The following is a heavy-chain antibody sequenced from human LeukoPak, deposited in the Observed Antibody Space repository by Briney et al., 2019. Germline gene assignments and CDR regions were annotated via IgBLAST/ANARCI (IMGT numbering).Heavy chain of an antibody. CDR3: ARDHYDILTGYYGILY. CDR1: GYTFTSYA. CDR2: INTNTGNP. Sequence: ASVKVSCKASGYTFTSYAMNWMRQAPGQGLEWMGWINTNTGNPTYAQGFTGRFVFSLDTSVSTAYLQISSLKAEDTAVYYCARDHYDILTGYYGILYWGQGTLVTVSS. J-gene: IGHJ4*02. V-gene: IGHV7-4-1*02. D-gene: IGHD3-9*01.